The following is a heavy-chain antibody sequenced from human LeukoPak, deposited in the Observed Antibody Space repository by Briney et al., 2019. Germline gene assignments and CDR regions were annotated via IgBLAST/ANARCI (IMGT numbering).Heavy chain of an antibody. V-gene: IGHV3-30*02. CDR2: IRYDGNNK. J-gene: IGHJ4*02. Sequence: PGGSLRLSCAASGFTFSGRWMSWVRQAPGKGLEWVAVIRYDGNNKYYADSVKGRFTISRDNSKNMLYLQMNSLGTEDTAVYYCAKDRWGAVASFDYWGQGTLVTVSS. D-gene: IGHD6-19*01. CDR1: GFTFSGRW. CDR3: AKDRWGAVASFDY.